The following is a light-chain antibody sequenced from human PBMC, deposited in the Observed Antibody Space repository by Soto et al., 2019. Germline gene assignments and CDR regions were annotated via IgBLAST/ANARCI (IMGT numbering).Light chain of an antibody. CDR3: CSYAGSSTSV. CDR1: SSDVGSYNL. V-gene: IGLV2-23*02. CDR2: EVS. Sequence: QCVLTRPASVSGAAGEGITISCTGTSSDVGSYNLVSWYQQHPGKAPKLMIYEVSKRPSGVSNRFSGSKSGNTASLTISGLQAEDEADYYCCSYAGSSTSVFGTGTKVTVL. J-gene: IGLJ1*01.